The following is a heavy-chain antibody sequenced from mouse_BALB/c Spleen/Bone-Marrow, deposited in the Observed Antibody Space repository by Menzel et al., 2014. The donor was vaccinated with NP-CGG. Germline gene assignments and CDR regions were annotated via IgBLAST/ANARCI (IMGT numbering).Heavy chain of an antibody. Sequence: SGPELVKPGASVKISCKASGYSFTGYFMNWVMQSHGKSLEWIGRINPYNGDTFYNQKFKGKATLTVDKSSSTAHMELWSLASEDSAVYYCAREGGYYYGSSPYFDVWGAGTTVTVSS. J-gene: IGHJ1*01. CDR2: INPYNGDT. D-gene: IGHD1-1*01. CDR3: AREGGYYYGSSPYFDV. CDR1: GYSFTGYF. V-gene: IGHV1-20*02.